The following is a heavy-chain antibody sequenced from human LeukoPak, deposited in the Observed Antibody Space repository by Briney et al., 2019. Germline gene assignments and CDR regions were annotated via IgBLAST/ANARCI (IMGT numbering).Heavy chain of an antibody. CDR3: ARDPGPATFDP. V-gene: IGHV3-48*01. J-gene: IGHJ5*02. CDR1: GFTFSSYS. Sequence: PGGSLRLSCAASGFTFSSYSMNWVRHAPGKGLEWVSYISSSSSTIYYADSVKGRFTISRDNAKNSLYLQMNSLRAEDTAVYYCARDPGPATFDPWGQGTLVTVSS. CDR2: ISSSSSTI. D-gene: IGHD2-2*01.